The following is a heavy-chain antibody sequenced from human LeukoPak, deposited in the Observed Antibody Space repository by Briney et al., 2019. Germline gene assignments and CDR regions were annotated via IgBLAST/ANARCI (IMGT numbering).Heavy chain of an antibody. CDR1: GFSFYGYA. Sequence: PGGSLRLSCAGSGFSFYGYAMAWVRQAPGKGLEWVSSILDGGDGGYYADAVKGRFTISRDNSKSTLYLQMTSLRVEDTAIYYCVITIGSSGWTDWGQGTLVTVSS. CDR2: ILDGGDGG. CDR3: VITIGSSGWTD. D-gene: IGHD6-19*01. J-gene: IGHJ4*02. V-gene: IGHV3-23*01.